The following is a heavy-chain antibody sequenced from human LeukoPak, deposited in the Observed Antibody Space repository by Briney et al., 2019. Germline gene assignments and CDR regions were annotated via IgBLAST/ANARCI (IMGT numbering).Heavy chain of an antibody. D-gene: IGHD3-22*01. J-gene: IGHJ5*02. CDR2: ISAYNGNT. CDR3: ARVPGYYDSSGPTWSNWFDP. V-gene: IGHV1-18*04. Sequence: ASVKVSCKASGYTFTGYYMHWVRQAPGQGLEWMGWISAYNGNTNYAQKLQGRVTMTTDTSTSTAYMELRSLRSDDTAVYYCARVPGYYDSSGPTWSNWFDPWGQGTLVTVSS. CDR1: GYTFTGYY.